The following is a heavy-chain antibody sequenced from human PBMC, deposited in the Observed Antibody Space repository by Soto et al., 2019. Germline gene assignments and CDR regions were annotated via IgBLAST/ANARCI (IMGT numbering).Heavy chain of an antibody. CDR3: AMIYDILTGPPILGMDV. D-gene: IGHD3-9*01. V-gene: IGHV1-46*01. CDR1: GYTFTSYD. CDR2: INPSGGST. J-gene: IGHJ6*02. Sequence: ASVKVSCKASGYTFTSYDMHWVRQAPGQGLEWMGIINPSGGSTSYAQKFQGRVTMTRDTSTSTVYMELSSLRSEDTAVYYCAMIYDILTGPPILGMDVWGQGTTVTVSS.